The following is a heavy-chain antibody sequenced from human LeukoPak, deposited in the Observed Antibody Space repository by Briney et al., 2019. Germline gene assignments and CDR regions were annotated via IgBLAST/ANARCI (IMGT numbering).Heavy chain of an antibody. D-gene: IGHD1-26*01. CDR1: GGSLSSYY. Sequence: SETLSLTCAVYGGSLSSYYWSWIRQPPGKGLEWIGYIYYSGSTNYNPSLKSRVTISVDTSKNQFSLKLSSVTAADTAVYYCARAPSGSQIDYWGQGTLVTVSS. V-gene: IGHV4-59*01. CDR3: ARAPSGSQIDY. J-gene: IGHJ4*02. CDR2: IYYSGST.